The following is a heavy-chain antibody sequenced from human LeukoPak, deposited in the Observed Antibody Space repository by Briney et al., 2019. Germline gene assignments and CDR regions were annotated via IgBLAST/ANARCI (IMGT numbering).Heavy chain of an antibody. D-gene: IGHD2-2*01. Sequence: ASVKVSCKASGYTFTSYGISWVRQAPGQGLEWMGWISAYNGNTNYAQKLQGRVTMTTDTSTSTAYMELRSLRSDDTAVYYCAREVVPAAKYYYYYYMDVWGKGTTVTISS. CDR1: GYTFTSYG. CDR3: AREVVPAAKYYYYYYMDV. V-gene: IGHV1-18*01. CDR2: ISAYNGNT. J-gene: IGHJ6*03.